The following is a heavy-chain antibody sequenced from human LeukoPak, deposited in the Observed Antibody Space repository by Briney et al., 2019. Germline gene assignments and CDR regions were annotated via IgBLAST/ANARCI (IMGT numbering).Heavy chain of an antibody. CDR3: ARPFVRTVTTGVFFDY. CDR1: GYTFTGYY. V-gene: IGHV1-2*02. CDR2: INPNSGGT. Sequence: ASVKVSCKASGYTFTGYYMLWVRQAPGQGLEWMGWINPNSGGTNYAQKFQGRVTMTRDTSISTAYMELSRLRSDDTAVYYCARPFVRTVTTGVFFDYWGQGTLVTVSS. J-gene: IGHJ4*02. D-gene: IGHD4-17*01.